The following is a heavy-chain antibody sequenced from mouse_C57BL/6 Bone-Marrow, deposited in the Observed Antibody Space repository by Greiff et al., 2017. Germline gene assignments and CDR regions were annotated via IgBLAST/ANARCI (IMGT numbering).Heavy chain of an antibody. Sequence: DVQLVESEGGLVQPGSSMKLSCTASGFTFSDYYMAWVRQVPEKGLEWVANINYDGSSTYYLDSLKSRFIISRDNAKNILYLQMSSLKSEDTATYYCARDRTTVVPTEWYFDVWGTGTAVTVSS. CDR1: GFTFSDYY. J-gene: IGHJ1*03. D-gene: IGHD1-1*01. CDR3: ARDRTTVVPTEWYFDV. V-gene: IGHV5-16*01. CDR2: INYDGSST.